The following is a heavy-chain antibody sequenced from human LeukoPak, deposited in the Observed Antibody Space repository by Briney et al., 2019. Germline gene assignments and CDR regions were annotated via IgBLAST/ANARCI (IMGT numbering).Heavy chain of an antibody. D-gene: IGHD3-10*01. CDR3: ARCISMVRGVIRPPDY. J-gene: IGHJ4*02. CDR2: IYYSGNT. V-gene: IGHV4-39*01. CDR1: GGSSSISSYY. Sequence: SETLSLTCTVSGGSSSISSYYWGWIRQPPGKGLEWIGSIYYSGNTYYNPSLKSRVTISVDTSKNQFSLKLSSVTAADTAVYYCARCISMVRGVIRPPDYWGQGTLVTVSS.